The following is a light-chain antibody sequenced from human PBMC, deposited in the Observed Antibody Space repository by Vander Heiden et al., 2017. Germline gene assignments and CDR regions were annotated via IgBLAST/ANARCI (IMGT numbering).Light chain of an antibody. CDR2: AGA. CDR1: QNIDGF. CDR3: QQSYSTPLV. V-gene: IGKV1-39*01. Sequence: DIQMTQSPSSLSASVGDRVTISCRASQNIDGFVNWYQQKPGKAPKLLIFAGASLQTGVPSRFSGRASGTHFTLTISGLQPDDFASYDCQQSYSTPLVFGGGTKVEVK. J-gene: IGKJ4*01.